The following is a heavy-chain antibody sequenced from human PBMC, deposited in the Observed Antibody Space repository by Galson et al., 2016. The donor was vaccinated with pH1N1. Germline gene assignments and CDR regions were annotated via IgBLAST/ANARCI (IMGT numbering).Heavy chain of an antibody. J-gene: IGHJ4*02. CDR3: ARDGIAAAGIRRDQYYFGY. D-gene: IGHD6-13*01. Sequence: CAISGDSVSSNSAAWNWIRQSPSRGLEWLGRTYYRSKWYNDYAVSVKSRITINPDTSKNQFSLQLNSVTPEDTAVYYCARDGIAAAGIRRDQYYFGYWGQGTLVAFSS. CDR2: TYYRSKWYN. V-gene: IGHV6-1*01. CDR1: GDSVSSNSAA.